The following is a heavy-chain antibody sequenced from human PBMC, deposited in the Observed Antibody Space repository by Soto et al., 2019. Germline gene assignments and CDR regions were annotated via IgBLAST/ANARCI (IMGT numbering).Heavy chain of an antibody. D-gene: IGHD2-21*01. CDR3: AKLWGYYFES. V-gene: IGHV3-53*01. Sequence: VGSLRLSCSASGFSVNNNYMTWVRQAPGRRPEWVAVIYTRGTTHYADFATGRFTFSRDNSKNTLYLQMDSLRPEDTAVYYCAKLWGYYFESWGPGTLVTVSS. CDR2: IYTRGTT. CDR1: GFSVNNNY. J-gene: IGHJ4*02.